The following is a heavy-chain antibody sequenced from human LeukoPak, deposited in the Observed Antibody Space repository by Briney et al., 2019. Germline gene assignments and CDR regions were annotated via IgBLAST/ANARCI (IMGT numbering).Heavy chain of an antibody. CDR3: AKDAGYSSSWNWFDP. Sequence: GRSLRLSCAASGLTFSSYGMHWVRQAPGKGLEWVAVISYDGSNKYYADSVKGRFTISRDNSKNTLYLQMNDLRAEDTAVYYCAKDAGYSSSWNWFDPWGQGTLVTVSS. D-gene: IGHD6-13*01. CDR2: ISYDGSNK. J-gene: IGHJ5*02. CDR1: GLTFSSYG. V-gene: IGHV3-30*18.